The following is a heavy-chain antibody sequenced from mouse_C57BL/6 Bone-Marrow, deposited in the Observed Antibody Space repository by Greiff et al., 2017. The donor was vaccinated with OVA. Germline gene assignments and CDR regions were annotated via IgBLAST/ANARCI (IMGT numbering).Heavy chain of an antibody. Sequence: EVKLMESGGGLVQPGGSMKLSCVASGFTFSNYWMNWVRQSPEKGLEWVAQIRLKSDNYATHYAESVKGRFTISRDDSKSSVYLQMNNLRAEDTGIYYCTGLYDGYLYFDVWGTGTTVTVAS. CDR3: TGLYDGYLYFDV. V-gene: IGHV6-3*01. D-gene: IGHD2-3*01. J-gene: IGHJ1*03. CDR1: GFTFSNYW. CDR2: IRLKSDNYAT.